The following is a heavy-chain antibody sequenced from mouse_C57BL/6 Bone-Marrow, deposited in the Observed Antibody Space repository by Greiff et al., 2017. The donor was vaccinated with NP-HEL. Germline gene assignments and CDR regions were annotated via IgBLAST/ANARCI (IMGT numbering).Heavy chain of an antibody. D-gene: IGHD2-1*01. CDR3: AWGGNYWDYFDY. Sequence: QVQLQQSGPELVKPGASVKMSCKASGYSFTTYPIEWVKQNHGKSLEWIGNFHPYNDDTEYNEKFKNKATLTVEKSSCTVYLKLSRLTSDDSSVSYCAWGGNYWDYFDYWGRGTTLTVSS. J-gene: IGHJ2*01. V-gene: IGHV1-47*01. CDR2: FHPYNDDT. CDR1: GYSFTTYP.